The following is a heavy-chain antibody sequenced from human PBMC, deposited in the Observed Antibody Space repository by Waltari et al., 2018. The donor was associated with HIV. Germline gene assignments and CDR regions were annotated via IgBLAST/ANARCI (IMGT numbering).Heavy chain of an antibody. Sequence: DVRLVESGGGLVQPGGSLRLSCSVSGFNFTSSSMNWVRQAPGKRLEWVSYISSNSRNKYYANSVKGRFTVSRDNVVDSLYLQMNSLREEDTAVYYCARDATFCSGGNCYSPFYFDYWGQGALVTVSS. CDR2: ISSNSRNK. CDR3: ARDATFCSGGNCYSPFYFDY. CDR1: GFNFTSSS. J-gene: IGHJ4*02. D-gene: IGHD2-21*01. V-gene: IGHV3-48*02.